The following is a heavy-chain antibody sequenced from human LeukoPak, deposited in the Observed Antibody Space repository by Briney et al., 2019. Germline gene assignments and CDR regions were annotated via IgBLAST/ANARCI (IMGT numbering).Heavy chain of an antibody. D-gene: IGHD3-22*01. CDR1: GYTFTSYD. CDR3: ARLNYYDSSAVLQNAFDI. V-gene: IGHV1-2*02. CDR2: MNPNSGGT. Sequence: ASVKVSCKASGYTFTSYDINWVRQATGQGLEWMGWMNPNSGGTNYAQKFQGRVTMTRDTSISTAYMELSRLRSDDTAVYYCARLNYYDSSAVLQNAFDIWGQGTMVTVSS. J-gene: IGHJ3*02.